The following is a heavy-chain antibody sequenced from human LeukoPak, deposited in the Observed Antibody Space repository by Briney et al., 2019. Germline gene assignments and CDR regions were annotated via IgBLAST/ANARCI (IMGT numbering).Heavy chain of an antibody. CDR3: ARRIGPFDY. J-gene: IGHJ4*02. V-gene: IGHV4-39*07. D-gene: IGHD2-15*01. CDR1: GGSISSSSYY. CDR2: IYLSGST. Sequence: SETLSLTCTVSGGSISSSSYYWGWIRQPPGRGLEWIGSIYLSGSTYYNPSLKSRVTISVDTSKNQFSLKLSSVTAADTAVYYCARRIGPFDYWGQGTLVTVSS.